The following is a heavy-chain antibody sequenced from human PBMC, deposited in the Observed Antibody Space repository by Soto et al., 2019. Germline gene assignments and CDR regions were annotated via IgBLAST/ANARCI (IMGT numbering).Heavy chain of an antibody. J-gene: IGHJ6*02. CDR3: TRASSDRNHMEV. CDR1: GFTFGNFV. CDR2: ITETGGDT. V-gene: IGHV3-23*01. Sequence: GGSLRLSCAASGFTFGNFVMRWVRQTPGKGLEWVSTITETGGDTYYTDSVKGRFTISRDNSKNTLYLQMTSLRAEDTALYYCTRASSDRNHMEVWGPGTTVTVSS.